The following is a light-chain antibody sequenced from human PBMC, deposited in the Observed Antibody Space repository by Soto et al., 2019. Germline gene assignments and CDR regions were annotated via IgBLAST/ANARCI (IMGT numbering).Light chain of an antibody. CDR3: QRHRSWPPTIT. V-gene: IGKV3-11*01. CDR1: QSVSTY. J-gene: IGKJ5*01. Sequence: EIVLTQSPGTLSLSPGERATLSCRASQSVSTYLAWYQQRPGHAPMLLLYDASSSATAILPRFSGSGTGTDLTITISRLEPEDFEVYYCQRHRSWPPTITFGQGTKLDIK. CDR2: DAS.